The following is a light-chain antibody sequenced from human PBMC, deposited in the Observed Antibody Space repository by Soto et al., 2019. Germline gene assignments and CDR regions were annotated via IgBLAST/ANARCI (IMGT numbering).Light chain of an antibody. J-gene: IGKJ5*01. CDR3: QQFNSYSIT. Sequence: DIQMTQSPSTLSASVGDRVTITCRASQSISNWLAWYQQKPAKAPKLLIYKASSLERGVPSRFSGSGSGTEFTLTISSLQPDDFATYYCQQFNSYSITFGQWTRLEIK. CDR2: KAS. CDR1: QSISNW. V-gene: IGKV1-5*03.